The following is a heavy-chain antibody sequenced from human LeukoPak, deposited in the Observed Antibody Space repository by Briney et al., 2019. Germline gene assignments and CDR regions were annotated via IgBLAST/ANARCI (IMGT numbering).Heavy chain of an antibody. CDR1: GGTFSSYA. CDR2: ISGSGGST. D-gene: IGHD6-13*01. V-gene: IGHV3-23*01. J-gene: IGHJ3*02. CDR3: AKDQESSSWYGAFDI. Sequence: SCKASGGTFSSYAMSWVRQAPGKGLEWVSAISGSGGSTYYADSVKGRFTISRDNSKNTLYLQMNSLRAEDTAVYYCAKDQESSSWYGAFDIWGQQTIVTVSS.